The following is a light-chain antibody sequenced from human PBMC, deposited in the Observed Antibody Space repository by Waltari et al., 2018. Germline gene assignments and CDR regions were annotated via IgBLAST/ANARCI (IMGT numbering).Light chain of an antibody. Sequence: QSALTQPASVSGSPGQSITISCTGTSSDVGTYDYVSWYQQHPGKAPKLMIYDVTKRPSGIAHRFSGSKSGNTASLTISGLQAEDEADYYGSSYTTSSTVYVFGTGTKVTVL. V-gene: IGLV2-14*03. J-gene: IGLJ1*01. CDR1: SSDVGTYDY. CDR2: DVT. CDR3: SSYTTSSTVYV.